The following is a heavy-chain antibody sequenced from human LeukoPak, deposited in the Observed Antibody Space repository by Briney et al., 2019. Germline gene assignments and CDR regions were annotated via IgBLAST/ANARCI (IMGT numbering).Heavy chain of an antibody. V-gene: IGHV3-30-3*01. D-gene: IGHD4-17*01. CDR2: ISYGGSNK. CDR3: AGAEIRNFDY. J-gene: IGHJ4*02. Sequence: GGSLRLSCAASGFTFSSYAMHWVRQAPGKGLEWVAVISYGGSNKYYADSVKGRFTISGDNSKNTLYLQMNSLRAEDTAVYYCAGAEIRNFDYWGQGTLVTVSS. CDR1: GFTFSSYA.